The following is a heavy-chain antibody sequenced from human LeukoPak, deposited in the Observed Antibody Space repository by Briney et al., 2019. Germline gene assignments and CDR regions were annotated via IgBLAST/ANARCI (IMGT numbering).Heavy chain of an antibody. D-gene: IGHD3-10*01. CDR1: GYTFTSYA. J-gene: IGHJ4*02. Sequence: ASVKVSCKASGYTFTSYAMHWVRQAPGQRLEWMGWINAGNGNTKYSQKFLGRVTITRDTSASTAYMELSSLRSEDTAVYYCARGLWFGEFDLDYWGQGTLVTVSS. V-gene: IGHV1-3*01. CDR3: ARGLWFGEFDLDY. CDR2: INAGNGNT.